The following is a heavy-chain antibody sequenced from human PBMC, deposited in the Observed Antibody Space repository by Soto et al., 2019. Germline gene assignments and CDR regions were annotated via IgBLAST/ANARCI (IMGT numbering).Heavy chain of an antibody. J-gene: IGHJ6*02. CDR3: ARGLGELEHYYGMDV. D-gene: IGHD3-16*01. CDR2: ISATGIST. CDR1: GFTFATYA. V-gene: IGHV3-23*01. Sequence: HPGGSLRLSCAASGFTFATYAMSWVRQAPGKGLEWVSAISATGISTHYADSVKGRVTISRDNSANTLSLEMSSLTAEDTAVYYCARGLGELEHYYGMDVWGQGTTVTVSS.